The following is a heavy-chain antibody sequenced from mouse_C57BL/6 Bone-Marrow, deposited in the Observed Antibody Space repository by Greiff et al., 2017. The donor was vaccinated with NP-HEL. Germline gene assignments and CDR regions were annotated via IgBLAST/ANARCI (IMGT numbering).Heavy chain of an antibody. Sequence: EVQLQQSGPGLVKPSQSLSLTCSVTGYSITSGYYWNWIRQFPGNKLEWMGYISYDGSNNYNPSLKNRISITRDTSKNQFFLKLNSVTTEDTATYYCARYDYDEEDWGQGTTLTVSS. CDR2: ISYDGSN. CDR1: GYSITSGYY. J-gene: IGHJ2*01. CDR3: ARYDYDEED. D-gene: IGHD2-4*01. V-gene: IGHV3-6*01.